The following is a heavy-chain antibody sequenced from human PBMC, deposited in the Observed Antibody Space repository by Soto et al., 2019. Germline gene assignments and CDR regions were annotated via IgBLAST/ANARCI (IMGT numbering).Heavy chain of an antibody. CDR3: ASQALDTAIFDY. Sequence: QVQLQQWGAGLLKPSETLSLTCAVYGGSFSGYYWSWIRQSPGKGLEWIGEINHSGSTNYNPSLKSRVTISVDTSKNQFSLKLNYMTAADTAVYYCASQALDTAIFDYWGQGTLVTVSS. V-gene: IGHV4-34*01. J-gene: IGHJ4*02. CDR1: GGSFSGYY. CDR2: INHSGST. D-gene: IGHD5-18*01.